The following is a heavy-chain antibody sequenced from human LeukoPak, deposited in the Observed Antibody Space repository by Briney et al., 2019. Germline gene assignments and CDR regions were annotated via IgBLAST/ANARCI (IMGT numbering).Heavy chain of an antibody. CDR3: ARGRPPFNFDY. CDR1: GFTVSSNY. CDR2: IYSGGNT. J-gene: IGHJ4*02. Sequence: GGSLRLSCVASGFTVSSNYMSWVRQAPGKGLEWVSVIYSGGNTYYADSVKGRCTISRDNSKNTLYLQMNSLRAEDTAVYYCARGRPPFNFDYWGKGTLVTVSS. V-gene: IGHV3-53*01.